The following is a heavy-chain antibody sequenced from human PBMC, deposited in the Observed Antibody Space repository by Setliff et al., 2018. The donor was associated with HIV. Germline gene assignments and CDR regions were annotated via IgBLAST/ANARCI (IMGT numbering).Heavy chain of an antibody. V-gene: IGHV1-2*02. CDR2: INPNRGGT. CDR3: ARLTADRTNYYYYMDV. CDR1: GYSFTDYY. D-gene: IGHD2-8*01. J-gene: IGHJ6*03. Sequence: ASVKVSCKASGYSFTDYYMHWVRQAPGQGLEWMGWINPNRGGTNYAQKFQGRVTMTRDTSITTAYMELSRVRSDDTAVYYCARLTADRTNYYYYMDVWGKGTTVTVSS.